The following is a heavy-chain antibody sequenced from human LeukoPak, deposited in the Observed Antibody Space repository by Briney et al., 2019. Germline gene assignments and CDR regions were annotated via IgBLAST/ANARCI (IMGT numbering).Heavy chain of an antibody. D-gene: IGHD3-10*01. J-gene: IGHJ3*02. CDR3: ARDRGLLDAFDI. V-gene: IGHV3-53*01. CDR1: GFTSSAFC. CDR2: IYSGGST. Sequence: GGSLRLSCVASGFTSSAFCMSWVRQAPGKGLEWVSVIYSGGSTYYGDSVKGRFTISRDNSKNTLYLQMNSLRAEDTAVYYCARDRGLLDAFDIWGQGTMVIVSS.